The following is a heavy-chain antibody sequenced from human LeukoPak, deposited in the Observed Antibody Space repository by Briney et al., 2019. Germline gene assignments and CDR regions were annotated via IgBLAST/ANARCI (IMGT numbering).Heavy chain of an antibody. V-gene: IGHV3-23*01. CDR2: ISGSASST. J-gene: IGHJ4*02. CDR1: GFTFSNYA. Sequence: GGSLRLSCAASGFTFSNYAMSWVRQAPGKGLEWVSAISGSASSTYHADSVKGRFTISRDNSKNTLYLQMSSLRADDTAVYYCARSYSSGWRLQTYYFDYWGQGTLVTVSS. CDR3: ARSYSSGWRLQTYYFDY. D-gene: IGHD6-19*01.